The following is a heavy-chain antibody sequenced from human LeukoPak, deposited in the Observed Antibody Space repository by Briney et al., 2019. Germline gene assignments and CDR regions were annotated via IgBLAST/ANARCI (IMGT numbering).Heavy chain of an antibody. CDR2: ISGSGGST. CDR3: AKGQYYYDSSGYHILGY. J-gene: IGHJ4*02. V-gene: IGHV3-23*01. Sequence: GGSLRLSCGASGFTFSTAWMNWVRQAPGKGLEWVSAISGSGGSTYYADSVKGRFTISRDNSKNTLYLQMNSLRAEDTAVYYCAKGQYYYDSSGYHILGYWGQGTLVTVSS. CDR1: GFTFSTAW. D-gene: IGHD3-22*01.